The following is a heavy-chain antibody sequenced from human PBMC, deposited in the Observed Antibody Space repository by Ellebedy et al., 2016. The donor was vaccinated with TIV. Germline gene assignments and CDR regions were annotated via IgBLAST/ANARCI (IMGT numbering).Heavy chain of an antibody. J-gene: IGHJ5*02. D-gene: IGHD4-11*01. Sequence: MPGGSLRLSCTVSGGSISNSDYYWNWIRQPPGKGLEWIGRIYYSGIAYYNPSLKSRFTVSVDTSKNQFSLNLSNVTAADTAVYYCARDPALQRGRFDTWGQGTLVTVSS. CDR2: IYYSGIA. V-gene: IGHV4-39*07. CDR1: GGSISNSDYY. CDR3: ARDPALQRGRFDT.